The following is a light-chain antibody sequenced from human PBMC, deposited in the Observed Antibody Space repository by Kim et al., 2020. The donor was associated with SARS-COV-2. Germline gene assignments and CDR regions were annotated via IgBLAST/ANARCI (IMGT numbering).Light chain of an antibody. CDR1: SLRSYD. J-gene: IGLJ2*01. V-gene: IGLV3-19*01. CDR2: GKN. Sequence: ALGQTVTITCQGDSLRSYDASGYQQNPGQAPVVVIYGKNNRLSGIPDRFSGSRSGNTASLTITGAQAEDEADYYCNSRDTNTNHLVFGGGTQLTVL. CDR3: NSRDTNTNHLV.